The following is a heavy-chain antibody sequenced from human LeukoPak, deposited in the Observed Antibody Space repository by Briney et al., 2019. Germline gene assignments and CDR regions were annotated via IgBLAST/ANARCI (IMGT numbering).Heavy chain of an antibody. CDR1: GGSISSYY. CDR3: ARGGIFVVVPPGDYGMDV. V-gene: IGHV4-4*07. J-gene: IGHJ6*02. CDR2: IYTSGST. Sequence: SETLSLTCTVSGGSISSYYWSWIWQPAGKGLEWIGRIYTSGSTYYNPSLKSRVTISIDTSKNQFSLGLRSVTAADTAVYYCARGGIFVVVPPGDYGMDVWGQGTTVTVSS. D-gene: IGHD3-3*02.